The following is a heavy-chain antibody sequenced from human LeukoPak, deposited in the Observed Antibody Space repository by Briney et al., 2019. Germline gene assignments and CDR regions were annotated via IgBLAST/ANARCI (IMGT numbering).Heavy chain of an antibody. J-gene: IGHJ6*03. V-gene: IGHV4-4*02. Sequence: SETLSLTCAVSGGSISSSNWWSWVRQPPGKGLEWIGEIFHSGSTNYNPSLKSRVTISVDKSKNQFSLKLSSVTAADTAVYYCARLYGDYYYYYYMDVWGKGTTVTVSS. CDR2: IFHSGST. CDR1: GGSISSSNW. D-gene: IGHD4-17*01. CDR3: ARLYGDYYYYYYMDV.